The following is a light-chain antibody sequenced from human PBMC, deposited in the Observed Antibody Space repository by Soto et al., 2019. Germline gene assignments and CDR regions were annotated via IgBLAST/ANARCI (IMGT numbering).Light chain of an antibody. J-gene: IGKJ2*01. CDR1: QNIGTY. V-gene: IGKV1-39*01. Sequence: DIQMTQSPASLSASVWDRVTVTCRASQNIGTYLNWYQQQPGKAPKLLFYAASTLISGVPSMFSGSGSGTDFTLTIIRLQTEDFSTYYCQQSSGITYTFGQGKKAEIK. CDR2: AAS. CDR3: QQSSGITYT.